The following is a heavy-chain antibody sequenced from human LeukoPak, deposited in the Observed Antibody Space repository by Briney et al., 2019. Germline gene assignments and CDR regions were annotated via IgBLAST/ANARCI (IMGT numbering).Heavy chain of an antibody. CDR3: AREERLELYVFDY. V-gene: IGHV1-2*02. D-gene: IGHD1-7*01. CDR1: GYTFTGYY. Sequence: ASVKVSCKASGYTFTGYYMHWVRQAPGQGLEWMGWINPNSGGTNCAQKFQGRVTMTRDTSISTAYMELSRLRSDDTAVYYCAREERLELYVFDYWGQGTLVTVSS. CDR2: INPNSGGT. J-gene: IGHJ4*02.